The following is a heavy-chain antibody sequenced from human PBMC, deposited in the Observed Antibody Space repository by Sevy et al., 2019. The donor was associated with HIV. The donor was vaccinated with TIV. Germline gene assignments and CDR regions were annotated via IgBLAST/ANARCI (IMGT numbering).Heavy chain of an antibody. CDR3: AKDRSSSPYYFDY. CDR2: ISYDGSNK. J-gene: IGHJ4*02. V-gene: IGHV3-30*18. CDR1: GFTFSSYG. Sequence: GGSLRLSCAASGFTFSSYGMHWVRQAPGKGLEWVAVISYDGSNKYYADSVKGRFTISRDNSKNTLYLQMNSLRAEDTAVYYCAKDRSSSPYYFDYWGQGTLVTVSS.